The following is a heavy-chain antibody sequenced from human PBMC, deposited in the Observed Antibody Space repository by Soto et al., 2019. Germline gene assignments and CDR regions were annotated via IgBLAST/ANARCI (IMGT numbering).Heavy chain of an antibody. V-gene: IGHV1-69*01. D-gene: IGHD3-10*01. CDR1: GGTFSSYA. CDR2: IIPMYGPA. Sequence: QVPLVQSGAEVKKPGSSVTVSCKASGGTFSSYAIHWVRQAPGQGLEWMGGIIPMYGPAKYAQRFQGRVTITADESTTTVYMELTSLPSQATAVYSCARVNSMVRGVIDNWFDPWGHGTLVTVSS. CDR3: ARVNSMVRGVIDNWFDP. J-gene: IGHJ5*02.